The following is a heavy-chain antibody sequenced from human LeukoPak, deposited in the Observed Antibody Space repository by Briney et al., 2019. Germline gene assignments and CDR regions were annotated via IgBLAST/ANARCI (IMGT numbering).Heavy chain of an antibody. CDR1: GFTFSDYI. D-gene: IGHD2/OR15-2a*01. J-gene: IGHJ3*02. CDR3: SRDGEEGGNSTFDI. CDR2: IRRKGQSYTT. Sequence: GGSLRLSCAASGFTFSDYILDWVRQAPGKGLEWVGRIRRKGQSYTTEYAASVKGRFTVSRDDSKNSLYLHMNNLKTEDSAVYYCSRDGEEGGNSTFDIWGQGTQVTVSS. V-gene: IGHV3-72*01.